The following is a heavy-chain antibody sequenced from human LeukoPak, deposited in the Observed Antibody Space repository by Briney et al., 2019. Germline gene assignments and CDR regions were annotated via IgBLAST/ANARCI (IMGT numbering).Heavy chain of an antibody. CDR1: GVTFSSYA. Sequence: ASMKVSCKASGVTFSSYAISWVRQAPGQGLEWMGGFDPEDGETIYAQKFQGRVTMTEDTSTDTAYMELSSLRSEDTAVYYCATRGIRGVVTPGAFDIWGQGTMVTVSS. CDR2: FDPEDGET. V-gene: IGHV1-24*01. CDR3: ATRGIRGVVTPGAFDI. D-gene: IGHD4-23*01. J-gene: IGHJ3*02.